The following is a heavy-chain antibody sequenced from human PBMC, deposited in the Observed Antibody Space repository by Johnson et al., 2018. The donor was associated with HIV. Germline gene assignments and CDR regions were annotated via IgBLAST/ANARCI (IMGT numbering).Heavy chain of an antibody. D-gene: IGHD5-24*01. CDR3: AKGEAQEGWIQLSLYAFDI. CDR2: ISYDGSNK. Sequence: QVQLVESGGGLIQPGRSLRLSCAASGFTFRSYGMHWVRQAPGKGLEWVAVISYDGSNKYYADSVKGRFTISRDNSKNTVYLQMNSLRVEDTAVYFCAKGEAQEGWIQLSLYAFDIWGQGTMVTVSS. V-gene: IGHV3-30*18. CDR1: GFTFRSYG. J-gene: IGHJ3*02.